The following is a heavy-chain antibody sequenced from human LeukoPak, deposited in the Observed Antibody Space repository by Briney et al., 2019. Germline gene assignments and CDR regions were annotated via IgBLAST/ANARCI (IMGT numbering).Heavy chain of an antibody. CDR3: ARRAGYTGSWYEY. Sequence: SGTLSLTRTVSSGSVNSGSYYWNWIRQPPGGGLEWRGYIYYSGSTNYNPSLKSRVTISVDTAKNQLSLKLSSVTAADTAVYYCARRAGYTGSWYEYWGQGTMVTVSS. J-gene: IGHJ4*02. CDR1: SGSVNSGSYY. CDR2: IYYSGST. D-gene: IGHD6-13*01. V-gene: IGHV4-61*01.